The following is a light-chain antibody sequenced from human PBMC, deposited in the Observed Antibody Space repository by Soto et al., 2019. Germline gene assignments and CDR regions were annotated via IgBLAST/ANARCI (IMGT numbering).Light chain of an antibody. V-gene: IGKV1-13*02. J-gene: IGKJ1*01. CDR2: DAS. CDR1: QGISSA. Sequence: AIQLTQSPSSLSASVGDRVTITCRASQGISSALAWYQQKSGKAPKVLIYDASNLESVVPSRFSGSGSGTDFTLTISSRPPEEFATSYCQQFNSYPWTFGQGTKVEIQ. CDR3: QQFNSYPWT.